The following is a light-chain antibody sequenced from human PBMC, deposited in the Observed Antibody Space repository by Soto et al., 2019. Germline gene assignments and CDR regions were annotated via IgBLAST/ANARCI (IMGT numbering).Light chain of an antibody. CDR2: GAS. CDR3: QQYNAWVT. Sequence: ETVMTQSPAILSVSPGEGATLSCRASQSVGSNLAWYQQNPAQAPRLLIYGASTRATGITVRFSGSGSGTEFTLTISSLQSEDFAVYACQQYNAWVTFVGGTKVSIK. CDR1: QSVGSN. V-gene: IGKV3D-15*01. J-gene: IGKJ4*01.